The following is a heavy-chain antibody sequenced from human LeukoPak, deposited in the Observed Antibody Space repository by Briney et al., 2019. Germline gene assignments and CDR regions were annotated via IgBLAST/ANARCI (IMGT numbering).Heavy chain of an antibody. J-gene: IGHJ5*02. CDR2: ISYDGSNK. D-gene: IGHD2-2*02. CDR1: GFTFSSYA. CDR3: ARDRGNYCSSTSCYTGDNWFDP. Sequence: GGSLRLSCAASGFTFSSYAMHWVRQAPGKGLEWVAVISYDGSNKYYADSVKGRFTISRDNSKNTLYLQMNSLRAEDTAVYYCARDRGNYCSSTSCYTGDNWFDPWGQGTLVTVSS. V-gene: IGHV3-30-3*01.